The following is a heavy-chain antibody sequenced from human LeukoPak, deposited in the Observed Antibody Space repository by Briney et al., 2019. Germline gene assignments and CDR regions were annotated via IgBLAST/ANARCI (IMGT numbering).Heavy chain of an antibody. CDR2: IYTSGST. CDR3: ARGIMITFGGAADAFDI. J-gene: IGHJ3*02. Sequence: PSETLSLTCTVSGGSISSYYWSWIRQPAGKGLEWIGRIYTSGSTNYNPSLKSRVTMSVDTSKNQFSLKLSSVTAADTAVYYCARGIMITFGGAADAFDIWGQGTMVTVSS. V-gene: IGHV4-4*07. CDR1: GGSISSYY. D-gene: IGHD3-16*01.